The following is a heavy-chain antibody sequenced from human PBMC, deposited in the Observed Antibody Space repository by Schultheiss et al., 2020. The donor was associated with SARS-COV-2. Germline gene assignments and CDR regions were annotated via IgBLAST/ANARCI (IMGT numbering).Heavy chain of an antibody. CDR1: GGSFSGYY. CDR2: IYYTGTT. CDR3: ARGGRGDI. J-gene: IGHJ3*02. Sequence: SETLSLTCAVYGGSFSGYYWTWIRQPPGKGLEWIGYIYYTGTTNYNPSLKSRVTISVDTSKDQFSLELTSVTAADTAVYYCARGGRGDIWGQGTMVTVSS. D-gene: IGHD3-10*01. V-gene: IGHV4-59*01.